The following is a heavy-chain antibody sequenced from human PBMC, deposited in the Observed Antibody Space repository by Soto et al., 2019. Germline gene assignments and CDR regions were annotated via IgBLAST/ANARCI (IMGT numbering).Heavy chain of an antibody. CDR3: ARANKAPTEYVFDF. CDR2: IYRGGST. V-gene: IGHV3-66*01. Sequence: GGSLRLSCAASGFTVSSNYMSWVRQAPGKGLEWVSVIYRGGSTYYADSVKGRFTISRDNSKNTLYLQMNTLRAEDTAVYHCARANKAPTEYVFDFWGQGTLVTVSS. D-gene: IGHD3-16*01. CDR1: GFTVSSNY. J-gene: IGHJ4*02.